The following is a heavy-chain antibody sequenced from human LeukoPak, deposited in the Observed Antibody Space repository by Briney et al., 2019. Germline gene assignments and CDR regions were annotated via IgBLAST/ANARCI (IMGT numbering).Heavy chain of an antibody. CDR2: INPSGGST. V-gene: IGHV1-46*01. Sequence: ASVKVSCMASGYSFSNHYVHWVRQAPGQGLEWMGIINPSGGSTQYAQKFQARVTLSRDTSTSAIYMELSSLTSEGSAVYYCARATFHDISTGYSNPHFDYWGQGTLVTVSS. CDR3: ARATFHDISTGYSNPHFDY. J-gene: IGHJ4*02. CDR1: GYSFSNHY. D-gene: IGHD3-9*01.